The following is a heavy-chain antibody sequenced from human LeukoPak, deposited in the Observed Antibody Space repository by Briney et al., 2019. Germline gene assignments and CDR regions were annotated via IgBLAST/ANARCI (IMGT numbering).Heavy chain of an antibody. V-gene: IGHV4-59*08. D-gene: IGHD3-22*01. J-gene: IGHJ4*02. CDR3: ARHTTYYYDSPLFDY. Sequence: SETLSLTCTVSGGSISTYYWSWIRQPPGKGLEWIGYIYYSGSTNYNPSLKSRVTISVDTSKNQFSLKLSSVTAADTAVYYCARHTTYYYDSPLFDYWGQGTLVTVSS. CDR2: IYYSGST. CDR1: GGSISTYY.